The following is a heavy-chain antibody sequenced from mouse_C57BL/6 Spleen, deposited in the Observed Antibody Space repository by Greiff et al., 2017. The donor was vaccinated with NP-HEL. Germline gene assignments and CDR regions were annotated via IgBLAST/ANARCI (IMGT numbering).Heavy chain of an antibody. CDR2: INPYNGDT. CDR3: ARKDYYGRKGHFDV. CDR1: GYSFTGYF. J-gene: IGHJ1*03. V-gene: IGHV1-20*01. Sequence: VQLQQSGPELVKPGDSVKISCKASGYSFTGYFMNWVMQSHGKSLEWIGRINPYNGDTFYNQKFKGKATLTVDKSSSTAHMELRSLTSEDSAVYYCARKDYYGRKGHFDVWGTGTTVTVSS. D-gene: IGHD1-1*01.